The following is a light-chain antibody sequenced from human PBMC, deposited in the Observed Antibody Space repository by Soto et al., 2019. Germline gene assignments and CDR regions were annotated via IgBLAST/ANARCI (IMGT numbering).Light chain of an antibody. CDR2: AAS. CDR1: QGIGKS. V-gene: IGKV1-27*01. CDR3: QKYNSAPLA. J-gene: IGKJ3*01. Sequence: DIQMTQSPSSLSASVGDRVTITCRASQGIGKSLAWYQQKPGKVPKLLIYAASTLQSGVPSRFSGSGSGTDFTLTISSLQPEDVATYYCQKYNSAPLAFGPGTKVDIK.